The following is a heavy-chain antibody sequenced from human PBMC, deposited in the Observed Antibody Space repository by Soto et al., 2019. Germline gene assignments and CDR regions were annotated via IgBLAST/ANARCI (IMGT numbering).Heavy chain of an antibody. D-gene: IGHD4-17*01. J-gene: IGHJ4*02. CDR1: GYTFTSYG. V-gene: IGHV1-18*01. CDR3: ARDYGDYFLFSLHY. Sequence: QVQLVQSGAEVKKPGASVKVSCKASGYTFTSYGISWVRQAPGQGLEWMGWISANNGNTNYAQKLQGRVTLTTDTSTSTAYMELRSLRSDDPAVYYCARDYGDYFLFSLHYWGQGTLVTVSS. CDR2: ISANNGNT.